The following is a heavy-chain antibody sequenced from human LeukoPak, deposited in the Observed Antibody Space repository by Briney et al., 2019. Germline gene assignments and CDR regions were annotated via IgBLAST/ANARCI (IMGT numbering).Heavy chain of an antibody. CDR2: LLFGGSNK. Sequence: PGGSLRLSCAASGFTFNSYGMHWLRQAPGKGLEGVAILLFGGSNKYYADTVKGRFTISRDNSKDTLYLQMNSLRAEDTAVYYCAKDDYYGSGSYYNNYYYGMDVWGQGTTVTVSS. J-gene: IGHJ6*02. CDR1: GFTFNSYG. CDR3: AKDDYYGSGSYYNNYYYGMDV. V-gene: IGHV3-30*18. D-gene: IGHD3-10*01.